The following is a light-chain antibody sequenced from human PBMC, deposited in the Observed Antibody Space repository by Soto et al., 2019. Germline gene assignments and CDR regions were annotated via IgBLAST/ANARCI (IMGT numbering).Light chain of an antibody. V-gene: IGKV1-39*01. CDR3: QQSYCTPRT. J-gene: IGKJ1*01. Sequence: DIQMTQSPSSLSASVGDRVTITCRASQSIYNYLNWYQQKPGKAPQLLIFAASSLQSGVPSRFSGSESGTDFTLTISSLQPEDFATYYCQQSYCTPRTFGQGTKVEIK. CDR2: AAS. CDR1: QSIYNY.